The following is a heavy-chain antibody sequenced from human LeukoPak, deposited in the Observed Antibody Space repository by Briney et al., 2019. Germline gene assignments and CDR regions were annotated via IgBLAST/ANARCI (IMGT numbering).Heavy chain of an antibody. CDR2: INHSGST. CDR3: ARAGGYGSSWYIRY. D-gene: IGHD6-13*01. Sequence: SETLSLTCAVYGGSFSGYYWSWIRQPPGKGLEWIGEINHSGSTNYNPSLKSRVTISVDTSKNQFSLKLSSVTAADTAVYYCARAGGYGSSWYIRYWGQGTLVTVSS. J-gene: IGHJ4*02. CDR1: GGSFSGYY. V-gene: IGHV4-34*01.